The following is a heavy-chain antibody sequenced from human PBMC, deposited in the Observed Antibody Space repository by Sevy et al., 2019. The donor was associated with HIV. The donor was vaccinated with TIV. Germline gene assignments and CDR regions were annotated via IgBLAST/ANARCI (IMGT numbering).Heavy chain of an antibody. J-gene: IGHJ5*02. Sequence: ASMKVSCKASGYTFTSYGISWVRQAPGQGLEWMGWISAYNGNTNYAQKLQGRVTMTTDTSTSTAYMELRSLRSDDTAVYYCARVGGFGELLYWDNWFDPWGQGTLVTVSS. CDR2: ISAYNGNT. CDR1: GYTFTSYG. D-gene: IGHD3-10*01. CDR3: ARVGGFGELLYWDNWFDP. V-gene: IGHV1-18*04.